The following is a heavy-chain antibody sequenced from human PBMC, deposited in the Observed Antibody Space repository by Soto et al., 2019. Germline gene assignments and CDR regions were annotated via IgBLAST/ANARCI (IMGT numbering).Heavy chain of an antibody. J-gene: IGHJ3*02. CDR2: ISGSGGSR. Sequence: GGSLRLSCAASGFTFSSYAMSWVRQSPGKGLEWVSAISGSGGSRYYADSVKGRFTISRDNSKNTLYLQMNSLRAEDTAVYYSAKSYYYDSSGSLDAFDIWGQGTMVTVSS. CDR1: GFTFSSYA. CDR3: AKSYYYDSSGSLDAFDI. D-gene: IGHD3-22*01. V-gene: IGHV3-23*01.